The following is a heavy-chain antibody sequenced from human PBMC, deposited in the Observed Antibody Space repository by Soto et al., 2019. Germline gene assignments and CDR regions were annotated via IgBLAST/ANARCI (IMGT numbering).Heavy chain of an antibody. Sequence: GGSLRLSCAASGFTFSSYSMNWVRQAPGKGLEWVSSISSSSSYKYYADSVKGRFTISRGNAKNSLYLQMNSLRAEDTAVYYCAKDGGNIAAAGKVHYGMDGWGQGTTVTVSS. D-gene: IGHD6-13*01. V-gene: IGHV3-21*01. CDR3: AKDGGNIAAAGKVHYGMDG. CDR1: GFTFSSYS. CDR2: ISSSSSYK. J-gene: IGHJ6*02.